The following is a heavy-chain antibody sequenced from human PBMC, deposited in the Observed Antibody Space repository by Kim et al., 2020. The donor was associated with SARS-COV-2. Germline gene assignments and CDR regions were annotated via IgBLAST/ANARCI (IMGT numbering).Heavy chain of an antibody. Sequence: GSLRLSCAASGFTFSSYGMHWVRQAPGKGLEWVAVISYDGSNKYYADSVKGRFTISRDNSKNTLYLQMNSLRAEDTAVYYCAKDRVGIEYSSSPQYFQHWGQGTLVTVSS. D-gene: IGHD6-6*01. J-gene: IGHJ1*01. V-gene: IGHV3-30*18. CDR1: GFTFSSYG. CDR3: AKDRVGIEYSSSPQYFQH. CDR2: ISYDGSNK.